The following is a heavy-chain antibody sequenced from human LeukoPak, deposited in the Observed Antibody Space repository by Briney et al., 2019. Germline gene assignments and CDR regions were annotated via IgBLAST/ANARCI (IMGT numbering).Heavy chain of an antibody. CDR2: ISGSSSSGRT. V-gene: IGHV3-23*01. CDR3: AKMRWELNNFDY. J-gene: IGHJ4*02. D-gene: IGHD4-23*01. Sequence: RSGGSLRLSCAASGFTFSSNAMSWVRQAPGKGLEWVSAISGSSSSGRTFYADSVKGRFTISRDNSKNTLYLQMNSLRAEDTAIYYCAKMRWELNNFDYWGQGTLVTVSS. CDR1: GFTFSSNA.